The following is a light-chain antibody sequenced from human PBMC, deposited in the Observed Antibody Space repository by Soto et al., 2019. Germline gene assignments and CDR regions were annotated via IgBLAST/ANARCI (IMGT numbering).Light chain of an antibody. Sequence: IQMTQSPCSRAASAGGGVTITFRASQGIRNDLGWYQQKPGKAPKLLIYAASNLQSGVPSRFSGSGSGTDFTLTISSLQPEDFATYYCLQDYNYPRTFGQGTKVDIK. J-gene: IGKJ1*01. CDR1: QGIRND. CDR3: LQDYNYPRT. CDR2: AAS. V-gene: IGKV1-6*01.